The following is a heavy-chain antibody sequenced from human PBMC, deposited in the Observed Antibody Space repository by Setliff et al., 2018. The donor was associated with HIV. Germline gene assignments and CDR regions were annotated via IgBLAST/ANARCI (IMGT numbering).Heavy chain of an antibody. CDR1: GFTFGDHP. CDR3: SRGARPTDEFVWFDP. CDR2: IRTKAYGGTT. J-gene: IGHJ5*02. V-gene: IGHV3-49*03. D-gene: IGHD4-17*01. Sequence: PGGSLRLSCATSGFTFGDHPMSWFRQAPGKGLEWVSFIRTKAYGGTTEYAASVEGRFTISRDDSKGIAYLQMNSLKTEDTAVYYCSRGARPTDEFVWFDPWGQGTLVTVSS.